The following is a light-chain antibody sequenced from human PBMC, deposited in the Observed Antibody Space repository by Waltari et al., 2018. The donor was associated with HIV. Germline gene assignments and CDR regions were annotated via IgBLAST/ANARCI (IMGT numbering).Light chain of an antibody. Sequence: HSAPTQPASVSGSPGQSITISCSGTVTDMDVYNFVSWYRQYPGLAPQLVLYGVSSRPSWVSVRFSGSKSGDTASRTISGLEAEDEAHYYCSSYTRNHSLVFGGGTKLTVL. J-gene: IGLJ3*02. CDR3: SSYTRNHSLV. V-gene: IGLV2-14*01. CDR2: GVS. CDR1: VTDMDVYNF.